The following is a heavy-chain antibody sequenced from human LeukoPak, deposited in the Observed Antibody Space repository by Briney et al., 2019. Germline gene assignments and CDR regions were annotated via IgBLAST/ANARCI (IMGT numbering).Heavy chain of an antibody. J-gene: IGHJ4*02. Sequence: PGGSLRLSCAASGSTFSSYAMSWVRQAPGKGLEWVSAISGSGGSTYYADSVKGRFTISRDNSKNTLYLQMNSLRAEDTAVYYCAKGGYSSSWPFDYWGQGTLVTVSS. V-gene: IGHV3-23*01. CDR2: ISGSGGST. D-gene: IGHD6-13*01. CDR3: AKGGYSSSWPFDY. CDR1: GSTFSSYA.